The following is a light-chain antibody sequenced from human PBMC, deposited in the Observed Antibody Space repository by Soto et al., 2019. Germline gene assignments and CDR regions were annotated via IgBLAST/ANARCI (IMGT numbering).Light chain of an antibody. CDR2: EGS. Sequence: QSALTQPASVSGSPGQSITISCTGTSNDVGSYHLVSWYQHHPGKAPKLMIYEGSKRPSGVSNRFSGSKSGNTASLTISGLQAEDEADYYCCSYAGSSTFVFGTGTKVTVL. CDR1: SNDVGSYHL. J-gene: IGLJ1*01. V-gene: IGLV2-23*01. CDR3: CSYAGSSTFV.